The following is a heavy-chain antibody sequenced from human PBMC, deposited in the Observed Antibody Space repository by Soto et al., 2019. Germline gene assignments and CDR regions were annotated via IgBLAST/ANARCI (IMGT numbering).Heavy chain of an antibody. CDR3: AMVDVYVTPSPQDV. D-gene: IGHD3-16*01. Sequence: QVQLVQSGAEVKNPGASVKVSCKASGYTFTRYGIGWARQAPGQGLEWMGWINTYNGNTNYAQNVKGRVTLTTDTSTSTAYMELRSLRPNDTAIYYCAMVDVYVTPSPQDVWGQGTTVIVSS. CDR1: GYTFTRYG. V-gene: IGHV1-18*01. J-gene: IGHJ6*02. CDR2: INTYNGNT.